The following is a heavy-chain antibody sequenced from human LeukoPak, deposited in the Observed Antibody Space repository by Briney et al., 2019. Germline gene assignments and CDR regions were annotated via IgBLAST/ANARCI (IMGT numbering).Heavy chain of an antibody. Sequence: ASVKVSCKASGYTFTSYAISWVRQAPGQGLEWMGRIIPILGIANYAQKFQGRVTITADKSTSTAYMELSSLRSEDTAVYYCASRTGDLRVDAFDIWGQGTMVTVSS. CDR3: ASRTGDLRVDAFDI. CDR1: GYTFTSYA. V-gene: IGHV1-69*04. D-gene: IGHD7-27*01. CDR2: IIPILGIA. J-gene: IGHJ3*02.